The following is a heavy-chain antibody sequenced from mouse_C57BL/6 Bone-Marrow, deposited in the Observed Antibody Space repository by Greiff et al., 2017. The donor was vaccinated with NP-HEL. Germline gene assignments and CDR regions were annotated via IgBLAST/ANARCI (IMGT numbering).Heavy chain of an antibody. CDR1: GYTFTDYY. J-gene: IGHJ2*01. D-gene: IGHD1-1*01. Sequence: VQLQQPGPELVKPGASVKISCKASGYTFTDYYMNWVKQSHGKSLEWIGDINPNNGGTSYNQKFKGKATLTVDKSSSTAYMELRSLTSEDSAVDYSARSRRGAVYYYRSSYLHLDYWGQGTTLTVSS. CDR2: INPNNGGT. CDR3: ARSRRGAVYYYRSSYLHLDY. V-gene: IGHV1-26*01.